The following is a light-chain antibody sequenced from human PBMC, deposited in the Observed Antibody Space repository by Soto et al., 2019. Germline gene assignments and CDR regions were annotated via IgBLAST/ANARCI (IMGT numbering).Light chain of an antibody. J-gene: IGLJ2*01. V-gene: IGLV1-44*01. CDR3: AAWDDSLSCLV. Sequence: QSVLTQPPSASGTPGQRVTISCSGSSSNIGSHTVNWYQQLPGTAPKLLIYSNNQRPSGVPDRFSGAKSDTSASLAISGLQSEDEADYYCAAWDDSLSCLVFGGGTQLTVL. CDR1: SSNIGSHT. CDR2: SNN.